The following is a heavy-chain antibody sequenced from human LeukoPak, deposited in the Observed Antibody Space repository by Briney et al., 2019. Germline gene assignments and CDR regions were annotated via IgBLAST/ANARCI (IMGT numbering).Heavy chain of an antibody. J-gene: IGHJ4*02. CDR3: VRDNAYKFDY. Sequence: GGSLRLSCAASGFTFSSYGMHWVRQAPGKGLEWVAVIWYDGSNKYYADSVKGRFTISRDNANNTLYLQMNSLRVEDTADYYCVRDNAYKFDYWGQGTLVTVSS. D-gene: IGHD5-24*01. CDR1: GFTFSSYG. V-gene: IGHV3-33*01. CDR2: IWYDGSNK.